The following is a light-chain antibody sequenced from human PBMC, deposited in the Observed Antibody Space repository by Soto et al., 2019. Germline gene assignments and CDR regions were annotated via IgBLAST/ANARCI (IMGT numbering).Light chain of an antibody. CDR3: AAWDDSLNGVV. J-gene: IGLJ2*01. Sequence: QSVLTQPPSASGTPGQRVTISCSGSSSNIGSYPVNWYQHLPGTAPKLLIYTNNQQTSGVPDRFSGSKSGTSASLAISGLQSEDEADYYCAAWDDSLNGVVFGGGTKLTVL. CDR2: TNN. V-gene: IGLV1-44*01. CDR1: SSNIGSYP.